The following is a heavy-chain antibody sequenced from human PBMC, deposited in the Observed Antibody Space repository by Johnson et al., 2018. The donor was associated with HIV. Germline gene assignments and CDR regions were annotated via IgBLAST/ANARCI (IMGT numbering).Heavy chain of an antibody. CDR2: ISYDGSNK. D-gene: IGHD6-6*01. CDR3: ARVYSSSSAHAFDI. V-gene: IGHV3-30*03. J-gene: IGHJ3*02. Sequence: QVQLVESGGGVVQPGRSLRLSCAASAFTFSRYWMSWVRQAPGTGLEWVAVISYDGSNKYYADSVNGRFTISRDNSKNTLYLQMNSLRAEDTAVYYCARVYSSSSAHAFDIWGQGTMVTVSS. CDR1: AFTFSRYW.